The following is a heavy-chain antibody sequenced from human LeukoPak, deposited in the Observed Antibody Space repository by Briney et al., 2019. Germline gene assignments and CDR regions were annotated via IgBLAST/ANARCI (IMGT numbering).Heavy chain of an antibody. Sequence: GGSLRLSCAASGFTFSSYAMSWVRQAPGKGLEWVSAISGSGGSTYYADSVKGRFTISRDNSKNTLYLQMNSLRAEDTAVYYCARVTDGITGTTYYYYYMDVWGKGTTVTVSS. D-gene: IGHD1-7*01. CDR2: ISGSGGST. CDR1: GFTFSSYA. J-gene: IGHJ6*03. CDR3: ARVTDGITGTTYYYYYMDV. V-gene: IGHV3-23*01.